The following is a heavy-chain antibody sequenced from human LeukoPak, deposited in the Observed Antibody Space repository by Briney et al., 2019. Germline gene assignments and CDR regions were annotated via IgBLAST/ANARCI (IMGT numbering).Heavy chain of an antibody. CDR2: ISWNSGSI. J-gene: IGHJ3*02. CDR1: GFTVSSNY. D-gene: IGHD1-14*01. V-gene: IGHV3-21*06. Sequence: GGSLRLSCAASGFTVSSNYMSWVRQAPGKGLEWVSGISWNSGSIGYADSVKGRFTISRDNAKSSLYLQMNSLRAEDTAVYYCARATGGDAFDIWGQGTMVTVSS. CDR3: ARATGGDAFDI.